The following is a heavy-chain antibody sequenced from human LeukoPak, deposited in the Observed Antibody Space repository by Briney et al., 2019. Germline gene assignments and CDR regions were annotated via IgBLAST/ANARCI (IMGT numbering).Heavy chain of an antibody. J-gene: IGHJ4*02. CDR1: GFTFSSYA. CDR2: MSRGGGST. D-gene: IGHD1-26*01. V-gene: IGHV3-23*01. Sequence: GGSLRLSCAASGFTFSSYAMNWVRRAPGKGLEWVSSMSRGGGSTYYADSVKGRFTISRDNSKNTLYLQMNGLRAEDTAVYYCAKDREYSGSQIDYWGQGTLVTVSS. CDR3: AKDREYSGSQIDY.